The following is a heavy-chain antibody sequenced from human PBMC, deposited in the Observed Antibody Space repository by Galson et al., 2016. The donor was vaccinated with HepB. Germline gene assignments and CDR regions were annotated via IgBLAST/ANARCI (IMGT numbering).Heavy chain of an antibody. J-gene: IGHJ4*02. CDR2: SYYSGRT. CDR3: ARQTITAAGDY. CDR1: GGSISSYY. D-gene: IGHD6-13*01. V-gene: IGHV4-59*04. Sequence: SETLSLTCTVSGGSISSYYWSWIRQPPGKGLEWIGSSYYSGRTYNNPSLKSRVTMSVDTSKNYFSLKFTSVTAADTAVYYCARQTITAAGDYWGQGNLVTVSS.